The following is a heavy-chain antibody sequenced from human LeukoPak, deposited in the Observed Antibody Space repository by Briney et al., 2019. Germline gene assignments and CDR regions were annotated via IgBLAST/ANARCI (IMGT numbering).Heavy chain of an antibody. CDR3: ASDPYFFDNRASHWALLDH. J-gene: IGHJ4*02. D-gene: IGHD3-22*01. CDR1: GDSIYSSRYS. Sequence: SETLSLTCSVSGDSIYSSRYSWGWIRQPPGQGLEWIASISYSSNTYFNPSLKSRVTISLDTSKNQFSLKLRSVTAADTAVYYCASDPYFFDNRASHWALLDHWGQGVLVTVSS. V-gene: IGHV4-39*07. CDR2: ISYSSNT.